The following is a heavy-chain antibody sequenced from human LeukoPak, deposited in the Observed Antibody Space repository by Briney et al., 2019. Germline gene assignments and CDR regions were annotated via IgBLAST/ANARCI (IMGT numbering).Heavy chain of an antibody. J-gene: IGHJ4*02. D-gene: IGHD4/OR15-4a*01. V-gene: IGHV4-4*07. Sequence: SETLSLTCTVSGGSFRSYYWSWMRQPAGKGLEWIGRFYTSGSTNYNPSLKSRVTMSVDTSKNQFSLKLSSVTAADTAVYYCARRAGAYSHPYDYWGQGTLVTVSS. CDR3: ARRAGAYSHPYDY. CDR2: FYTSGST. CDR1: GGSFRSYY.